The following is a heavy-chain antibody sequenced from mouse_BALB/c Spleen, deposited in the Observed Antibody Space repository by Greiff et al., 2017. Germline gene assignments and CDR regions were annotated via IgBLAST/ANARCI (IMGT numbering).Heavy chain of an antibody. Sequence: VQLQQSGAELVKPGASVKLSCTASGFNIKNTYMHWVKQRPEQGLEWIGRIDPANGNTKYDPKFQGKATITADTSSNTAYLQLSSLTSEDTAVYYCAREGVTDYYAMDYWGQGTSVTVSS. CDR1: GFNIKNTY. CDR3: AREGVTDYYAMDY. V-gene: IGHV14-3*02. J-gene: IGHJ4*01. CDR2: IDPANGNT. D-gene: IGHD2-2*01.